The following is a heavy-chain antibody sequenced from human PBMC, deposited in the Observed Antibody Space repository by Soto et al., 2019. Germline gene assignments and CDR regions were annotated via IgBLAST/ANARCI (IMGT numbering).Heavy chain of an antibody. V-gene: IGHV3-23*01. CDR1: GFTFSSYA. D-gene: IGHD3-22*01. CDR3: AKDFHYDSRGYYRLTDACDI. CDR2: ISGSGGST. J-gene: IGHJ3*02. Sequence: EVQLLESGGGLVQPGGSLRLSCAASGFTFSSYAMSWVRQAPGKGLEWVSAISGSGGSTYYADSVKGRFTISRDNSKNTLYLQMNSLRAEDTAVYYCAKDFHYDSRGYYRLTDACDIWGQGTMVTVSS.